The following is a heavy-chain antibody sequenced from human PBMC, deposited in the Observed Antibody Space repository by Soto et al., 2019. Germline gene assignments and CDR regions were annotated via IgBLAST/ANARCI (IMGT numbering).Heavy chain of an antibody. CDR1: GGTFSSYA. J-gene: IGHJ6*02. V-gene: IGHV1-69*12. Sequence: QVQLVQSGAEVKKPGSSVKVSCKASGGTFSSYAISWVRQAPVQGLEWMGGIIPIFGTANYAQKFQGRVTITADESESTAYMELSSLRSEDTAVYYCARDVETTPSYYYYYGMDVWGQGTTVTVSS. CDR2: IIPIFGTA. CDR3: ARDVETTPSYYYYYGMDV.